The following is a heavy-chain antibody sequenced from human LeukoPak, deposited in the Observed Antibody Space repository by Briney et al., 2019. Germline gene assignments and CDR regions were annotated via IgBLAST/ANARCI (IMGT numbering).Heavy chain of an antibody. J-gene: IGHJ6*02. V-gene: IGHV5-51*01. CDR3: ARAGNPYYYYGMDV. Sequence: HGESLKIYCKGSGYSFNSHWIAWVRQMPGKGLEWRGIIYPGDSDTRYIPSFQGQVTISVDKSINTAYLQWSSLKASDTAMYYCARAGNPYYYYGMDVWGQGITVTVSS. D-gene: IGHD4-23*01. CDR1: GYSFNSHW. CDR2: IYPGDSDT.